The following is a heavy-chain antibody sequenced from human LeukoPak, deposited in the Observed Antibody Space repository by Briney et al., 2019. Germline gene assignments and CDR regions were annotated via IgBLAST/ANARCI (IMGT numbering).Heavy chain of an antibody. CDR2: ISGSGGTT. D-gene: IGHD2-2*03. CDR1: GFTFSSYA. J-gene: IGHJ4*02. CDR3: AKDSHWILFDD. V-gene: IGHV3-23*01. Sequence: PGGSLRLSCAASGFTFSSYAMSWVRQAPAKGLEWVSAISGSGGTTYYADSVKGRFTISRDNSKKTLSLQMNSLRADDTAVYYCAKDSHWILFDDWGQGTLVTVSS.